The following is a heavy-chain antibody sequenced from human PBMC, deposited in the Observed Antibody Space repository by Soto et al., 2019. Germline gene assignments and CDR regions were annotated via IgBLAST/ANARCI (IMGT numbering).Heavy chain of an antibody. CDR2: IYNGGST. Sequence: PSETLSLTCTVSGDSVSSVGFHWAWLRRPPGKGLEWIGYIYNGGSTYYRPSLESRMHMSLDATRNHYSLRLTSVTAADTAVYYCARYGYSYPARFFDYWSQGTRVTVSS. CDR3: ARYGYSYPARFFDY. D-gene: IGHD5-18*01. J-gene: IGHJ4*02. V-gene: IGHV4-30-4*01. CDR1: GDSVSSVGFH.